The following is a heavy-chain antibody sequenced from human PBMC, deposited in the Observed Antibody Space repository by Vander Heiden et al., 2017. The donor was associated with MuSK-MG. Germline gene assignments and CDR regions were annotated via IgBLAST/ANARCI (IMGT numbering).Heavy chain of an antibody. Sequence: EVQLLESGGGLVQPGGSLRLSCAASGFTFSSYAMSWVRQAPGKGLKWVSTSGVSGNTYYADAGKGRFTISRDNSKNTLYLQINSLKAEDTAIYYCAKRTTSGTLYFFDYWGQGTLVTVSS. CDR2: SGVSGNT. V-gene: IGHV3-23*01. CDR3: AKRTTSGTLYFFDY. J-gene: IGHJ4*02. CDR1: GFTFSSYA. D-gene: IGHD1-1*01.